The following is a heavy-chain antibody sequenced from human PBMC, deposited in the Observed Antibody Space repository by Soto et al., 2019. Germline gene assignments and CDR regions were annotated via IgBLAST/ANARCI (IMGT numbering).Heavy chain of an antibody. Sequence: PSETLSLTCTVSGGSISSGDYYWSWIRQPPGKGLEWIGYIYYSGSTNYNPSLKSRVTISVDTSKNQFSLKVRSVTAADTAVYYCARGGWDCSSAGCYLVPQNYWGQGALVTVSS. CDR1: GGSISSGDYY. J-gene: IGHJ4*02. V-gene: IGHV4-61*08. D-gene: IGHD2-2*01. CDR2: IYYSGST. CDR3: ARGGWDCSSAGCYLVPQNY.